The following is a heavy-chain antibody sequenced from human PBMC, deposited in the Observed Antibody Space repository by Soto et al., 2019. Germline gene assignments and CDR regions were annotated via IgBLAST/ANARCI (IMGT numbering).Heavy chain of an antibody. Sequence: TLSLTCTVSAGSIRRGDYYWTWIRQPPGKGLEWIGYIDHSGSAYYNPSLKSRATISIDTSNNQFFLKMTSVTAADTAVYYCTGGLGRFCFAHWGQGTLVTVSS. J-gene: IGHJ4*02. CDR3: TGGLGRFCFAH. D-gene: IGHD3-9*01. CDR2: IDHSGSA. V-gene: IGHV4-30-4*01. CDR1: AGSIRRGDYY.